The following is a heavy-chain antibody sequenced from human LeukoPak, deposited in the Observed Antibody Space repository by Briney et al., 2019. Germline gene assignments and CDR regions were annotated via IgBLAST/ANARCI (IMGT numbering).Heavy chain of an antibody. D-gene: IGHD1-26*01. CDR3: ARGGRIVGATGNLDY. CDR1: GGSFSGYY. V-gene: IGHV4-34*01. Sequence: SETLSLTCAVYGGSFSGYYWSWIRQPPGKGLEWIGEINHRGSTNCNPSLKSRVTISVDTSKNQFSLKLSSVTAADTAVYYCARGGRIVGATGNLDYWGQGTLVTVSS. CDR2: INHRGST. J-gene: IGHJ4*02.